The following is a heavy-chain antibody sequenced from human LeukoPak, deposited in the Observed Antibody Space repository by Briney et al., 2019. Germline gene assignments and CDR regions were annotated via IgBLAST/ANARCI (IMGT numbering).Heavy chain of an antibody. CDR1: GGSISSGDYY. V-gene: IGHV4-30-4*01. D-gene: IGHD4-17*01. J-gene: IGHJ4*02. Sequence: NPSETLSLTCTVSGGSISSGDYYWSWIRQPPGKGLERIGYIYYSGSTYYNPSLKSRVTISVDTSKNQFSLKLSSVTAADTAVYYCARDSPTWTTLFDYWGQGTLVTVSS. CDR3: ARDSPTWTTLFDY. CDR2: IYYSGST.